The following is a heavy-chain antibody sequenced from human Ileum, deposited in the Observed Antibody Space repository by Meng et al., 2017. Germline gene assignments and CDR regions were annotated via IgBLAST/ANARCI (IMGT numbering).Heavy chain of an antibody. V-gene: IGHV4-30-4*01. D-gene: IGHD3-3*01. Sequence: QVQLQESGPGLVKPLQTLSLTCTVSGGSISSGDYYWSWIRQPPGKGLEWIGYIYYSGSTYYNPSLKSRVTISVDTSKNQFSLKLSSVTAADTAVYYCARENTIFGVVWGSWFDPWGQGTLVTVSS. CDR1: GGSISSGDYY. J-gene: IGHJ5*02. CDR3: ARENTIFGVVWGSWFDP. CDR2: IYYSGST.